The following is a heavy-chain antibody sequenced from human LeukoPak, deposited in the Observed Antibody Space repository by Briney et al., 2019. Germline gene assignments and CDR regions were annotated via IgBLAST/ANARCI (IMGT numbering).Heavy chain of an antibody. CDR1: GFTFSDYS. V-gene: IGHV3-11*01. J-gene: IGHJ4*02. Sequence: PGGSLRLSCSASGFTFSDYSMSWIRHVPGKGLEWISYISLNSGRNMYYAHSVKGRFTISRDNDKNSLYLQMNSLGVEDTAIYYCVRPSNLPHWGQGTLVTVSS. CDR2: ISLNSGRNM. CDR3: VRPSNLPH.